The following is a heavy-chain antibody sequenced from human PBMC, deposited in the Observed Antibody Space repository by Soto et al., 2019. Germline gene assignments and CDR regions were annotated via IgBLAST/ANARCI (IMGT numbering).Heavy chain of an antibody. Sequence: PGGSLRLSCAASGFTFSSYGMHWVRQAPGKGLEWVAVISYDGSNKYYADSVKGRFTISRDNSKNTLYLQMNSLRAEDTAVYYCARDQGYSHYWGQGTLVTVSS. J-gene: IGHJ4*02. CDR2: ISYDGSNK. CDR1: GFTFSSYG. CDR3: ARDQGYSHY. V-gene: IGHV3-30*03. D-gene: IGHD5-18*01.